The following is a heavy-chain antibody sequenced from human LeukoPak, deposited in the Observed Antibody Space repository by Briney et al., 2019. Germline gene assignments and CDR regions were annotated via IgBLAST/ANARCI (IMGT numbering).Heavy chain of an antibody. V-gene: IGHV3-23*01. CDR3: ANHWFGVFEGY. Sequence: QSGGSLRLSCAASGFTLSSYAMSGFRQSPGKGLQWVSGISGSGGSTYYADSVKARFTISRDNSKNTLYRQVTSLRAEATPVYYCANHWFGVFEGYWCQGTLVTVSS. CDR1: GFTLSSYA. CDR2: ISGSGGST. D-gene: IGHD3-10*01. J-gene: IGHJ4*02.